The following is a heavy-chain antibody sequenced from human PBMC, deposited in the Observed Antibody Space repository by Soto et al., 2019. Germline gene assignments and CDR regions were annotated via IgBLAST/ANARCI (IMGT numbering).Heavy chain of an antibody. J-gene: IGHJ3*02. CDR2: IYTSGST. CDR1: GGSISSYY. Sequence: LSLTCTVSGGSISSYYWSWIRQPAGKGLEWIGRIYTSGSTNYNPSLKSRVTMSVDTSKNQFSLKLSSVTAADTAVYYCARDSFYDSSGYPGAFDIWGQGTMVTVSS. CDR3: ARDSFYDSSGYPGAFDI. D-gene: IGHD3-22*01. V-gene: IGHV4-4*07.